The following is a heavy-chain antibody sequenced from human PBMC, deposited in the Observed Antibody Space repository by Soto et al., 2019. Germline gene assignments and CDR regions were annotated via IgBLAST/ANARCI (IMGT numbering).Heavy chain of an antibody. CDR1: GYSFTNYW. CDR2: IYPHDSDT. J-gene: IGHJ4*02. CDR3: ARGRAARRPYFDY. V-gene: IGHV5-51*01. D-gene: IGHD6-6*01. Sequence: GESLKISCKGSGYSFTNYWIGWVRQMPGKGLEWMGIIYPHDSDTRYSPSFQGQVTISADKSISTAYLQWSSLKASDTAMYYCARGRAARRPYFDYWGQGTLVTVSS.